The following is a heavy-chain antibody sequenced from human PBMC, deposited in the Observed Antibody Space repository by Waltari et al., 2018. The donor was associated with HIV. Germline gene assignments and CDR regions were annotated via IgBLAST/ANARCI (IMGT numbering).Heavy chain of an antibody. Sequence: QAQGVASAARVDQHGRSLSLFCAFTGSPFGPYPILGLPPHPGKGLEVVAFISNDVSSTYYADSLKGRVTISRDNSNRTLYLQMNSLRAEDKAIYYCARDYCSSTSCLFDYWGQGTLVTVSS. V-gene: IGHV3-30-3*01. J-gene: IGHJ4*02. D-gene: IGHD2-2*01. CDR1: GSPFGPYP. CDR3: ARDYCSSTSCLFDY. CDR2: ISNDVSST.